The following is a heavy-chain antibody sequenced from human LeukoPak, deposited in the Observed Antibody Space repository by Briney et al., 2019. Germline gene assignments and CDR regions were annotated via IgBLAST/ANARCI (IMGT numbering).Heavy chain of an antibody. CDR1: GFTFSGFG. CDR3: ARARDPEDYYFEY. Sequence: GGSLRPSCATSGFTFSGFGMHWVRQAPGKGLEWVAVIWYDGSIKYYADSVEGRFTISRDNSKNTLYLQMNSLRAEETAVYYCARARDPEDYYFEYWGQGTLVTVSS. V-gene: IGHV3-33*01. J-gene: IGHJ4*02. CDR2: IWYDGSIK. D-gene: IGHD2-21*02.